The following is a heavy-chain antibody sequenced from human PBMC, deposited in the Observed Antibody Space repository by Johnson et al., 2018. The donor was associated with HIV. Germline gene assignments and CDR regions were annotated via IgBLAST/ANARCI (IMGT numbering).Heavy chain of an antibody. CDR3: AKEVPDKFDV. CDR1: GFSFRSYG. CDR2: IRYDGSNK. J-gene: IGHJ3*01. Sequence: QVQLVESGGGVVQPGGSLRLSCAATGFSFRSYGMHWVRQGPGKVLEWMAFIRYDGSNKFYADSVKGRFTISRDNSKNTLYLQMNSLRPEDTALYFCAKEVPDKFDVWGQGTMVNVSS. V-gene: IGHV3-30*02.